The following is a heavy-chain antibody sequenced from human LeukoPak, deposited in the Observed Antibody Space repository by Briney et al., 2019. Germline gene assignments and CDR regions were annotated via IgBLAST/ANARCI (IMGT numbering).Heavy chain of an antibody. J-gene: IGHJ5*02. CDR3: ARDRQYYYGSGRANWFDP. CDR1: GFTFSDYY. V-gene: IGHV3-11*01. D-gene: IGHD3-10*01. Sequence: GGSLRLSCAASGFTFSDYYMSWIRQAPGKGLEWVSYISSSGSTIYYADSVKGRFTISRDNAKNSLYLQMNSLRAEDTAVYYCARDRQYYYGSGRANWFDPWGQGTLVTVSS. CDR2: ISSSGSTI.